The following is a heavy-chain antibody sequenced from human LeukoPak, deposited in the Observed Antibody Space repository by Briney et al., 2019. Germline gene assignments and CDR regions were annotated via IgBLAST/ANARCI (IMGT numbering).Heavy chain of an antibody. D-gene: IGHD2-8*01. V-gene: IGHV4-39*01. J-gene: IGHJ4*02. CDR2: IYYSGST. CDR1: GGSISSSSYY. Sequence: SETLSLTCTVSGGSISSSSYYWGWIRQPPGKGLEWIGSIYYSGSTYYNPSLKSRVTISVDTSKNQFSLKLSSVTAADTAVYYCATTSGVCTNGVCYMGRNDYWGQGTLVTVSS. CDR3: ATTSGVCTNGVCYMGRNDY.